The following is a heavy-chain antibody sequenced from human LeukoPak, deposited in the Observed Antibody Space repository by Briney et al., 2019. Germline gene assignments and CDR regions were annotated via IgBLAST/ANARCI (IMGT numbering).Heavy chain of an antibody. D-gene: IGHD3-3*01. CDR1: GFTFGDYV. CDR2: IRTRSDGGTA. V-gene: IGHV3-49*04. Sequence: GSLRLSCTGSGFTFGDYVLSWVRQAPGEGLEWVGFIRTRSDGGTAEHAASVKGRISISRDDSKSIAYLQINSLKTEDTAVYYCSRGFAAMWGPGTMVTVSS. J-gene: IGHJ3*02. CDR3: SRGFAAM.